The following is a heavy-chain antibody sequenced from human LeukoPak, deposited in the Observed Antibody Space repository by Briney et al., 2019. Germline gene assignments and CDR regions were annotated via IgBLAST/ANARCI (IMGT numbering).Heavy chain of an antibody. CDR2: IYYSGST. V-gene: IGHV4-31*03. Sequence: SQTLSLTCTFSVGSISSGGYYWSWIRHHPGKGLEWVGYIYYSGSTYYNPSLKSRISMSVDTSKNQFSMMLSSVTAADTAVYYCARGRNPDYGDSKIDYWGQGTMVTVSS. CDR1: VGSISSGGYY. CDR3: ARGRNPDYGDSKIDY. D-gene: IGHD4-17*01. J-gene: IGHJ4*02.